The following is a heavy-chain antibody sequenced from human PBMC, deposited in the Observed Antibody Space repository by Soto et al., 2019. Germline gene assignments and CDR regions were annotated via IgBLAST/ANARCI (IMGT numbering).Heavy chain of an antibody. CDR2: LFESGRST. J-gene: IGHJ4*02. Sequence: EVQLLESGGDLVQPGGSLRLSCVASGFTFSRYAMTWVRQAPGKGLEWVSTLFESGRSTYYADSVKGRFTISRDNSKNTLFLQMNSLRAEDTAIYFCAREIRGTTVTTNFDYWGRGTLVTVSS. CDR3: AREIRGTTVTTNFDY. CDR1: GFTFSRYA. D-gene: IGHD4-17*01. V-gene: IGHV3-23*01.